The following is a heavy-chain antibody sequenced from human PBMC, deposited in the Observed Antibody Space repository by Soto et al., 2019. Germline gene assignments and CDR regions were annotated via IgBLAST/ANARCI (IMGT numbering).Heavy chain of an antibody. CDR1: GGSISSGGYY. V-gene: IGHV4-61*08. Sequence: SETLSLTCTVSGGSISSGGYYWSWIRHPPGKKLEWIGYIYYSGSTNYNPSLKSRVTISVDTSKNQFSLKLYSVTTADTAMYYCARLPWADYGGIFDPWGQGTLVTVS. CDR3: ARLPWADYGGIFDP. J-gene: IGHJ5*02. CDR2: IYYSGST. D-gene: IGHD4-17*01.